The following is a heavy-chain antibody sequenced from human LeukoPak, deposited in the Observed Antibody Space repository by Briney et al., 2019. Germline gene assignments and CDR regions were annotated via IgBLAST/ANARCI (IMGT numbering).Heavy chain of an antibody. Sequence: GRSLRLSCAASGFTFSSYAMHWVRQAPGKGLEWVAVISYDGSNKYYADSVKGRFTISRDNSKNTLYLQMNSLRAEDTAVYYCARDRAMYYYDSSGYYPPNDAFDIWGQGTMVTVSS. J-gene: IGHJ3*02. D-gene: IGHD3-22*01. V-gene: IGHV3-30-3*01. CDR1: GFTFSSYA. CDR2: ISYDGSNK. CDR3: ARDRAMYYYDSSGYYPPNDAFDI.